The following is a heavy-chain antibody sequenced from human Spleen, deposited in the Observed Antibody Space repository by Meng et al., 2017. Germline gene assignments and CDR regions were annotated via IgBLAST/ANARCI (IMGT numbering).Heavy chain of an antibody. CDR1: GGSISSYY. J-gene: IGHJ4*02. Sequence: SETLSLTCTVSGGSISSYYWSWIRQPPGKGLEWIGYIYYSGSTNYNPSLKSRVTISVDTSKNQFSLKLSSVTAADTAVYYCARVAGSMVRGVPSYYFDYWGQGTRVTVSS. V-gene: IGHV4-59*01. D-gene: IGHD3-10*01. CDR2: IYYSGST. CDR3: ARVAGSMVRGVPSYYFDY.